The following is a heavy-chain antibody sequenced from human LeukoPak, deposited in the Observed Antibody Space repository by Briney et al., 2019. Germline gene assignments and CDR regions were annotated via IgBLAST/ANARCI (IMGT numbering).Heavy chain of an antibody. J-gene: IGHJ5*02. CDR2: YDPEDEKV. V-gene: IGHV1-24*01. CDR3: AIATDYEDSSGYSFDL. CDR1: VYALTQLA. Sequence: ASVTVSFMVPVYALTQLAIHWVRQAPGQGLQWMGGYDPEDEKVVYAQTFQGRLTMTEHTSTDTAYMELACLTSEDTAVYYCAIATDYEDSSGYSFDLWGQGTLVTVSS. D-gene: IGHD3-22*01.